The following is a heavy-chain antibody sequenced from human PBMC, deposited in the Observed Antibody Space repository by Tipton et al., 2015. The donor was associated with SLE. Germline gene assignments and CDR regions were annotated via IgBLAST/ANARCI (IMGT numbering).Heavy chain of an antibody. J-gene: IGHJ6*03. CDR1: GGSISSGRYY. D-gene: IGHD2-2*01. Sequence: TLSLTCTVSGGSISSGRYYWTWIRQHPEKGLEWIGYIYHIGATYYNPSLKSRVTISVDTSKNQFSLKLSSVTAADTAVYYCARDSCSSTSCYGYYYMDVWGKWTTVTVSS. V-gene: IGHV4-31*03. CDR3: ARDSCSSTSCYGYYYMDV. CDR2: IYHIGAT.